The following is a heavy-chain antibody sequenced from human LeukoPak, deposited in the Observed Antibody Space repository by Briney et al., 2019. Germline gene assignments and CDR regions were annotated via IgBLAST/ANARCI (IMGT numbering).Heavy chain of an antibody. J-gene: IGHJ4*02. Sequence: SKTLSLTCTVSGGSISSYYWSWIRQPPGKGLEWIGYIYYSGSTNYNPSLKSRVTISVDTSKNQFSLKLSSVTAADTAVYYCARTQYGGYVNYWGQGTLVTVSS. CDR1: GGSISSYY. D-gene: IGHD4/OR15-4a*01. CDR3: ARTQYGGYVNY. V-gene: IGHV4-59*08. CDR2: IYYSGST.